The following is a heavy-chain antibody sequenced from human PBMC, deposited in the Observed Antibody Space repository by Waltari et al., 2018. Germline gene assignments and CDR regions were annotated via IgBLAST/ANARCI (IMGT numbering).Heavy chain of an antibody. J-gene: IGHJ4*02. CDR2: VGSDSST. D-gene: IGHD3-10*01. CDR3: GKDLHYYAADY. V-gene: IGHV3-23*01. Sequence: EVQLLESGGGLVQPGGSLRLSCAASGFNFMNFAMVWVRQAQGKGLEWGAGVGSDSSTQYGASVKGRLTISRDNSKNTVYLEMNNLRAEDTAVYCGGKDLHYYAADYWGQGTLVTVSS. CDR1: GFNFMNFA.